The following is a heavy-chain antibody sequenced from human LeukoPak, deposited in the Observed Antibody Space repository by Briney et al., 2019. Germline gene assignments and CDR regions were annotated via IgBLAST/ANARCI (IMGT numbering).Heavy chain of an antibody. Sequence: GGSLRLFCAVSGFTLSNYGMHWVRQAPGKGLEWVAVISYDGSNVIYADSVKGRFTISRDTSKNTLSLQMNSLRPEDTAVYYCSPPHNAIPTLGAVYWGPGTLVTVS. J-gene: IGHJ4*02. V-gene: IGHV3-30*03. CDR2: ISYDGSNV. CDR3: SPPHNAIPTLGAVY. D-gene: IGHD2-2*02. CDR1: GFTLSNYG.